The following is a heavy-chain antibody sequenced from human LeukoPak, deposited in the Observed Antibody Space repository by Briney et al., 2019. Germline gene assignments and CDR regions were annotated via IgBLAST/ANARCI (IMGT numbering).Heavy chain of an antibody. Sequence: GGSLRLSCAASGFTFSSYEMNWVRQAPGKGLEWVSYISSSGSTIYYADSVKGRFTISRDNAKNSLYLQMNSLRAEDTAVYYCARVSYGSGGYYYYYYMDVWGKGTTVTISS. J-gene: IGHJ6*03. V-gene: IGHV3-48*03. CDR3: ARVSYGSGGYYYYYYMDV. D-gene: IGHD3-10*01. CDR2: ISSSGSTI. CDR1: GFTFSSYE.